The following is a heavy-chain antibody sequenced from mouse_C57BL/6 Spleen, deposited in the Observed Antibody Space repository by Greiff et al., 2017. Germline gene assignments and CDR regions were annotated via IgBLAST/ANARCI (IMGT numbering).Heavy chain of an antibody. D-gene: IGHD2-4*01. Sequence: EVKLVASGGGLVQPGGSMKLSCAASGFTFSDACMDWVRQSPEKGLEWVAEISNKANNHATYYTVSVKGTFTISRDDSTSSVYLKMNSVRAEDTGIYYCTREDYDGGFAYWGQGTLVTVSA. CDR1: GFTFSDAC. V-gene: IGHV6-6*01. CDR2: ISNKANNHAT. J-gene: IGHJ3*01. CDR3: TREDYDGGFAY.